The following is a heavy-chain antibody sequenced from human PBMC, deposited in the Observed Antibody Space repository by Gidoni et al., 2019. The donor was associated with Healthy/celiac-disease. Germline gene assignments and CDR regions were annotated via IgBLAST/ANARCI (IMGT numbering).Heavy chain of an antibody. CDR1: GFTFSSYS. V-gene: IGHV3-48*02. J-gene: IGHJ6*02. CDR3: ARDPRPSSDYYYYGMDV. Sequence: EVQLVESGGGLVQPGGSLRLSCAASGFTFSSYSMNWVRQAPGKGLEWVSYISSSSSTIYYADSVKGRFTISRDNAKNSLYLQMNSLRDEDTAVYYCARDPRPSSDYYYYGMDVWGQGTTVTVSS. CDR2: ISSSSSTI.